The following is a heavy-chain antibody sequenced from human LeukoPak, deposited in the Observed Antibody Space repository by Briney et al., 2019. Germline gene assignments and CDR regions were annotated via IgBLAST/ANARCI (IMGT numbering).Heavy chain of an antibody. CDR2: ISAYNGNT. CDR1: GYTFTSYG. Sequence: ASVKVSCKASGYTFTSYGISWVRQAPGQGLEWMGWISAYNGNTNYAQKLQGRVTMTTDTSTSTAYMELSSLRSEDTAVYYCATDSTYYYDSSGYIVFDYWGQGTLVTVSS. D-gene: IGHD3-22*01. CDR3: ATDSTYYYDSSGYIVFDY. J-gene: IGHJ4*02. V-gene: IGHV1-18*01.